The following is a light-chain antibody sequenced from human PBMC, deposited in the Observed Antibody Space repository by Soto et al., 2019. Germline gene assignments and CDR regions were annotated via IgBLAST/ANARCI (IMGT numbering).Light chain of an antibody. CDR2: AAS. J-gene: IGKJ3*01. V-gene: IGKV1-39*01. CDR1: QSISSY. CDR3: QQSYSTPLVT. Sequence: DIQMTQSPSSLSASVGDRVTITCRARQSISSYLNWYQQKPGKAPKLLIYAASSLQSGVPSRFSVSGSGTDFTLTIISLQPEDFAMYYCQQSYSTPLVTFGPGTKVDIK.